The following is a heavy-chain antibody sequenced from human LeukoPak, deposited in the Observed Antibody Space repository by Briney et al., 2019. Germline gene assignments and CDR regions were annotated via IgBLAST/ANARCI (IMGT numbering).Heavy chain of an antibody. CDR1: NGSISSDSYY. Sequence: SETLSLTCNVSNGSISSDSYYWAWIRQPPGKGLEWIGSINYSGNTYYNPSLKSRVTISVDTSRNQFSLKLSSVTAADTAVYYCARDFSRGALDYWGQGTLVTVSS. CDR3: ARDFSRGALDY. CDR2: INYSGNT. D-gene: IGHD1-26*01. V-gene: IGHV4-39*02. J-gene: IGHJ4*02.